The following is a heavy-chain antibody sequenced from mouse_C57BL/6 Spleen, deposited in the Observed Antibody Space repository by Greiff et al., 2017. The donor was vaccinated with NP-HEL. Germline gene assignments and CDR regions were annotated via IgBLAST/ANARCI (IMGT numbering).Heavy chain of an antibody. J-gene: IGHJ4*01. CDR2: INPGSGGT. V-gene: IGHV1-54*01. CDR3: ARWGYSSAGDY. D-gene: IGHD1-3*01. CDR1: GYAFTNYL. Sequence: QVQLKESGAELVRPGTSVKVSCKASGYAFTNYLIEWVKQRPGQGLEWIGVINPGSGGTNYNEKFKGKATLTADKSSSTAYMQLSSLTSEDSAVYFCARWGYSSAGDYWGQGTSVTVSS.